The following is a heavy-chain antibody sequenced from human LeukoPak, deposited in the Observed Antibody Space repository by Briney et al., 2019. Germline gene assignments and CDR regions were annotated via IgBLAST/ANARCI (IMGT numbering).Heavy chain of an antibody. J-gene: IGHJ6*03. CDR2: ISAYNGNT. D-gene: IGHD6-13*01. V-gene: IGHV1-18*01. CDR1: GYTFTSYG. CDR3: ARDHMYSSSGYVGYYYYYYRDV. Sequence: AASVKVSCKASGYTFTSYGISWVRQAPGQGLEWMGWISAYNGNTNYAQKLQGRVTMTTDTSTSTAYMELRSLRSDDTAVYYCARDHMYSSSGYVGYYYYYYRDVGGKGTRSPSP.